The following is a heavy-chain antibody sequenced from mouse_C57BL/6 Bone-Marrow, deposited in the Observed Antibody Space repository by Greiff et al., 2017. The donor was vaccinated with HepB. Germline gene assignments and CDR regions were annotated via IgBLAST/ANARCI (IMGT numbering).Heavy chain of an antibody. CDR1: GFNIKDDY. CDR3: TTGGYYDYGYAMDY. J-gene: IGHJ4*01. CDR2: IDPENGDT. V-gene: IGHV14-4*01. Sequence: EVKLQQSGAELVRPGASVKLSCTASGFNIKDDYMHWVKQRPEQGLEWIGWIDPENGDTEYASKFQGKATITADTSSNTAYLQLSSLTSEDTAVYYCTTGGYYDYGYAMDYWGQGTSVTVSS. D-gene: IGHD2-4*01.